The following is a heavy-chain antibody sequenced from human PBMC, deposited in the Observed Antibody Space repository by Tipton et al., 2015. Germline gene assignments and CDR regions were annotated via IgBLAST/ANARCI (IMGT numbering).Heavy chain of an antibody. D-gene: IGHD3-16*02. Sequence: QSGPEVKKPGTSVKVSCKASGYSFSGYYIHWVRQAPGQGLEWMGWMNPNSGGTKFAQKFRGRVTMTRDTSISTAYMELSRLTSDDTGMYYCAKAFAAVITRNYYYGLDVWGQGTTVTVSS. CDR1: GYSFSGYY. CDR3: AKAFAAVITRNYYYGLDV. J-gene: IGHJ6*02. CDR2: MNPNSGGT. V-gene: IGHV1-2*02.